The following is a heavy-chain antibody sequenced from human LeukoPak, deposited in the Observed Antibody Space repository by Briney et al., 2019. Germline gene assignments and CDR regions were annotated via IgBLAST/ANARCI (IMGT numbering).Heavy chain of an antibody. D-gene: IGHD6-19*01. J-gene: IGHJ4*02. V-gene: IGHV1-2*02. CDR1: GYTFTGYY. CDR3: ARDESGLAYFDY. Sequence: ASVKVSCKASGYTFTGYYMHWVRQAPGQGLEWMGWINPNSGGTNYAQKFQGRVTMTRDTSISTAYMELSRLRSDDTAVYYCARDESGLAYFDYWGQGTLVTVSS. CDR2: INPNSGGT.